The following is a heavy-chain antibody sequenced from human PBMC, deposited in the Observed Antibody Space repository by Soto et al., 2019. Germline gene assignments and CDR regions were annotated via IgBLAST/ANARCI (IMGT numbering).Heavy chain of an antibody. J-gene: IGHJ3*02. CDR1: GFTFSSYW. CDR3: ARGYSSGWFQVGAFDI. V-gene: IGHV3-74*01. Sequence: GGSLRLSCAASGFTFSSYWMHWVRQAPGKGLVWVPRINSDGSSTSYADSVKGRFTISRDNAKNTLYLQMNSLRAEDTAVYYCARGYSSGWFQVGAFDIWGQGTMVTVSS. CDR2: INSDGSST. D-gene: IGHD6-19*01.